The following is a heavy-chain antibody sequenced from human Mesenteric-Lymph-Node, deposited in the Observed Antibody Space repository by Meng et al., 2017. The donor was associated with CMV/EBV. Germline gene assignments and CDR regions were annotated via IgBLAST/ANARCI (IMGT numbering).Heavy chain of an antibody. CDR3: ARGRSSGNYYIADY. J-gene: IGHJ4*02. CDR2: IYYSGGT. D-gene: IGHD4-11*01. CDR1: GGSISNYY. V-gene: IGHV4-59*01. Sequence: GSLRLSCTVTGGSISNYYWSWIRQPPGKGLEWIGYIYYSGGTNYNPSLKSRVTISLDTSKNQCSLMLSSVTAADTAVYYCARGRSSGNYYIADYWGQGTLVTVSS.